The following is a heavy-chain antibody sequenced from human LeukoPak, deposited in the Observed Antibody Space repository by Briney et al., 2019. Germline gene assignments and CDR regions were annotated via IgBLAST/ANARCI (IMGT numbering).Heavy chain of an antibody. V-gene: IGHV3-66*01. Sequence: PGGSLRLSCAASGFTVSSNYMSWVRQAPGKGLEWVSVIFSGGSTYYADSVKGRFTISRDNYKNTLYLQMNSLRAEDTAVYYCASRIATAGSVDYWGQGTLVTVSS. CDR3: ASRIATAGSVDY. CDR2: IFSGGST. CDR1: GFTVSSNY. J-gene: IGHJ4*02. D-gene: IGHD6-13*01.